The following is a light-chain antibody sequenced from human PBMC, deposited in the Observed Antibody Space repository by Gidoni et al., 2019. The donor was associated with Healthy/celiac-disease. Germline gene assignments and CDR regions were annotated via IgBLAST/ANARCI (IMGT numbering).Light chain of an antibody. J-gene: IGLJ2*01. V-gene: IGLV2-18*02. CDR2: EVS. CDR3: SSYTSSSTRVV. CDR1: SSDVGSYNR. Sequence: QSALTQPPSVSGSPGHSVTISCTGTSSDVGSYNRVSWYQQPPGTAPKLMIYEVSNRPSGVPDRFSGSKSGNTASLTISGLQAEDEADYYCSSYTSSSTRVVFGGGTKLTVL.